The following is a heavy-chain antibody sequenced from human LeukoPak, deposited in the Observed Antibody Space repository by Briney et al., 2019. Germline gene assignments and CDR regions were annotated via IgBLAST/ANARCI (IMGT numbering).Heavy chain of an antibody. J-gene: IGHJ6*02. Sequence: GGSLRLSCIASGFTFSSYSMNWVRQAPGKGLEWVSYISSSSSIYYADSVKGRFTISRDNAKTSLYLQMNSLRDEDTAVYYCARDQRSGIAAYGMDVWGRGTTVIVSS. V-gene: IGHV3-48*02. CDR2: ISSSSSI. CDR1: GFTFSSYS. D-gene: IGHD6-13*01. CDR3: ARDQRSGIAAYGMDV.